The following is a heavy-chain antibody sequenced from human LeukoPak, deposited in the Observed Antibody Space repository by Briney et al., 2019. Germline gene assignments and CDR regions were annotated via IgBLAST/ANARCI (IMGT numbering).Heavy chain of an antibody. CDR1: GFTFSSYA. Sequence: GGSLRLSCAASGFTFSSYAMSWVRQAPGKGLEVVSAISGSGGSTYYADSVKGRFTISRDNSKNTLYLQMNSLRAEDTAAYYCAKGGVVVITSFDYWGQGTLVTVSS. J-gene: IGHJ4*02. V-gene: IGHV3-23*01. D-gene: IGHD3-22*01. CDR3: AKGGVVVITSFDY. CDR2: ISGSGGST.